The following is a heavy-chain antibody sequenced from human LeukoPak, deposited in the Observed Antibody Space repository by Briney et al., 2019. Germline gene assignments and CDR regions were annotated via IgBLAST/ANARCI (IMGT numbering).Heavy chain of an antibody. CDR2: ILYDGSNK. J-gene: IGHJ3*02. CDR3: ARDFSNGGNDAFDI. V-gene: IGHV3-30*02. Sequence: GGSLRLSCAASGFTFSNYGIHWVRQAPGKGLEWVAFILYDGSNKYYADSVKGRFTISRDNSKNTLYLQMNSLRAEDTAVYYCARDFSNGGNDAFDIWGQGTMVTVSS. CDR1: GFTFSNYG. D-gene: IGHD6-19*01.